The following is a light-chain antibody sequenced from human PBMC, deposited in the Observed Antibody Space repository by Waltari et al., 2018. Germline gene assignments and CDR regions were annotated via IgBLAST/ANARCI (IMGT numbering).Light chain of an antibody. J-gene: IGKJ2*01. CDR1: QRVSSS. V-gene: IGKV3-15*01. CDR2: GAS. Sequence: EIVMKQSPANLSVSPGERATLAGRASQRVSSSLAWYQQKPGRAPRLLIYGASTRATGIPARFSGSGSGTEFTLTINSLQSEDSAVYYCQQYKNWPPMYTFGQGTKLEIK. CDR3: QQYKNWPPMYT.